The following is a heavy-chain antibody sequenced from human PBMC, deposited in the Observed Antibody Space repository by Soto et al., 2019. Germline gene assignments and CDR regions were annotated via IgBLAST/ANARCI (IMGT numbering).Heavy chain of an antibody. Sequence: EVQLLDSGGGLVQPGGSLRLSCAASGFTFSNYAMTWVRQGPGKGLEWVSGISGSGGRSYYADSVKGRFTISRDNSKSTLYLKINRLRAEDTAVYYCAKAYFVWSSEQPYYFDYWGQGTLVTVSS. D-gene: IGHD3-16*01. CDR3: AKAYFVWSSEQPYYFDY. CDR2: ISGSGGRS. V-gene: IGHV3-23*01. CDR1: GFTFSNYA. J-gene: IGHJ4*02.